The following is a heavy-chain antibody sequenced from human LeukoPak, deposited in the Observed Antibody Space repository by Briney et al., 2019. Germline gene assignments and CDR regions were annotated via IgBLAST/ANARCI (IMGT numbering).Heavy chain of an antibody. CDR1: GFTVSSNY. CDR2: IHLSGSA. CDR3: AREHLEWRAFDI. D-gene: IGHD1-1*01. J-gene: IGHJ3*02. V-gene: IGHV3-53*01. Sequence: GGSLRLSCAASGFTVSSNYMSWVRQAPGKGLEWVSVIHLSGSAYYADSVKGRFTISRDNSKNTLYLQMNTLRAEDTAVYYCAREHLEWRAFDIWGQGTMVTVSS.